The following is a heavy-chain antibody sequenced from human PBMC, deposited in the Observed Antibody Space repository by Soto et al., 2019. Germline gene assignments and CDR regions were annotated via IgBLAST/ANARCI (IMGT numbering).Heavy chain of an antibody. CDR3: ARDLGIVVVVAAPGGY. J-gene: IGHJ4*02. CDR1: GYTFTSYA. Sequence: QVPLVQSGAEVKKPGASVKVSCKASGYTFTSYAMHWVRQAPGQRLEWMGWINAGNGNTKYSQKFQGRVTITRDTSASTAYMELSSLRSEDTAVYYCARDLGIVVVVAAPGGYWGQGTLVTVSS. CDR2: INAGNGNT. V-gene: IGHV1-3*01. D-gene: IGHD2-15*01.